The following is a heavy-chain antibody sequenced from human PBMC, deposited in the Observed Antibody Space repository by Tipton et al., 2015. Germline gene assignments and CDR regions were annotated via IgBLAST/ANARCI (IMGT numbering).Heavy chain of an antibody. V-gene: IGHV4-59*11. CDR2: IHYSGTT. Sequence: TLSLTCSVSGGSISGHYWSWIRQPPGKGLEWIGYIHYSGTTNYNPSLKSRVTISIDTSKNHFSLKLSSVTAADTAVYYCARVPLNYDSSGSLFDYWGQGTLVTVSS. J-gene: IGHJ4*02. CDR3: ARVPLNYDSSGSLFDY. CDR1: GGSISGHY. D-gene: IGHD3-22*01.